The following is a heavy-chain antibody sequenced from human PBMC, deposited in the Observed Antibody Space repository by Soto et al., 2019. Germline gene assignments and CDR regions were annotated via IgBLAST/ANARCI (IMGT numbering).Heavy chain of an antibody. D-gene: IGHD1-26*01. J-gene: IGHJ4*02. Sequence: GGSLRLSCAASGGVLNNFGVHWGRQAPGKGLEWVGIIWHDGSNKYYADSAAGRFTLSRDNSKNTVYLQMNSLRGEDTAIYYCAGVNVAMGDGSREYWRQGTQVTVSS. CDR1: GGVLNNFG. V-gene: IGHV3-33*01. CDR2: IWHDGSNK. CDR3: AGVNVAMGDGSREY.